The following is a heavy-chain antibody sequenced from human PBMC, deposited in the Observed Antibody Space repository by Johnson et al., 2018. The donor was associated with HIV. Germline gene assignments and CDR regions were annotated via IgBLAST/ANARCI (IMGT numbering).Heavy chain of an antibody. CDR3: AREWRGDLAAAGIDAFDI. Sequence: QVQLVESGGGLVQPGGSLRLSCAASGFTFSSYGMHWVRQAPGKGLEWVAVISYDGSNKYYADSVKGRFTISRDNSKNTLYLQMNSLSAEDTAGDYCAREWRGDLAAAGIDAFDIWGQGTMVTVSS. D-gene: IGHD6-13*01. V-gene: IGHV3-30*03. CDR2: ISYDGSNK. J-gene: IGHJ3*02. CDR1: GFTFSSYG.